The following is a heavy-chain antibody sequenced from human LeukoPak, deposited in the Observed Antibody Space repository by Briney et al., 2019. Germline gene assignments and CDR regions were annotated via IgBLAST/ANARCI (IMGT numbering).Heavy chain of an antibody. D-gene: IGHD6-19*01. V-gene: IGHV4-59*08. CDR3: ASGVAVDPDTFDI. CDR1: NGSFSHHF. CDR2: ISYSGSA. Sequence: SETLSLTCTVSNGSFSHHFWSWIRQPPGKGLEWIGYISYSGSAHYDPSLKSRVTISVDTSKNQFSLKLSSVTAADTAVYYCASGVAVDPDTFDIWGLGTLVTVSS. J-gene: IGHJ3*02.